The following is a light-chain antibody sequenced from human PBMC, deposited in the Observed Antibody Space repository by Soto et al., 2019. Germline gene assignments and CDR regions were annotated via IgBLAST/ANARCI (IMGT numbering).Light chain of an antibody. CDR3: SSYTSASITPVV. CDR1: SSNVGGYNS. J-gene: IGLJ2*01. V-gene: IGLV2-14*01. Sequence: QSVLTQPASVSGSPGQSIAISCTGTSSNVGGYNSVSWYQQHPGKAPKLMIYDVSNRPSGVSDRFSGSKSGNTASLTISGLQAEDEADYYCSSYTSASITPVVFGGGTKVTVL. CDR2: DVS.